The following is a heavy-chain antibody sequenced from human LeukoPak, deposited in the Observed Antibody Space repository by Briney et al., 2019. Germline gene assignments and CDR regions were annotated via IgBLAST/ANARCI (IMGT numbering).Heavy chain of an antibody. CDR3: ASGNGFSSGYPLDY. D-gene: IGHD3-22*01. V-gene: IGHV1-69*04. Sequence: ASVKVSCKASGGTFSSYAISWVRQAPGQGLEWMGRIIPILGIANYAQKFQGRVTVTADKSTSTAYMELSSLRSEDTAVYYCASGNGFSSGYPLDYWGQGTLVTVSS. CDR1: GGTFSSYA. CDR2: IIPILGIA. J-gene: IGHJ4*02.